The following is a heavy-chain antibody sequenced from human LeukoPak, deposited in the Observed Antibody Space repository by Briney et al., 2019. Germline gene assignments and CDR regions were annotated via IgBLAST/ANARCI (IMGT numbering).Heavy chain of an antibody. D-gene: IGHD4-17*01. CDR3: ARDLDGDYVFAGDAFDI. J-gene: IGHJ3*02. V-gene: IGHV1-69*13. CDR1: GGTFSSYA. Sequence: GASVKVSCKASGGTFSSYAISWVRQAPGQGLEWMGGIIPIFGTANYAQRFQGRVTITADESTSTAYMELSSLRSEDTAVYYCARDLDGDYVFAGDAFDIWGQGTMVTVSS. CDR2: IIPIFGTA.